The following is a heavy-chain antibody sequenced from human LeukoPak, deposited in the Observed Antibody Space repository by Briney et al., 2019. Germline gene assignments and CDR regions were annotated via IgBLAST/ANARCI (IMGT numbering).Heavy chain of an antibody. CDR2: IYPGDSDT. CDR3: ARLGITGATLYYFDY. CDR1: GYTFTTYW. D-gene: IGHD1-20*01. Sequence: GESLKISCKGSGYTFTTYWIAWVRQMPGKGLEWMGIIYPGDSDTRYSPSFQGQVTISADKSISTAYLQWSSLKASDTAMFYCARLGITGATLYYFDYWGQETLVTVSS. V-gene: IGHV5-51*01. J-gene: IGHJ4*02.